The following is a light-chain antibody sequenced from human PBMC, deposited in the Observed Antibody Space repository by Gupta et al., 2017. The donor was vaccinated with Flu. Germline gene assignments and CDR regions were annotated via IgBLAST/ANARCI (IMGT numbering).Light chain of an antibody. Sequence: SSLSASVGDRVTITCRASQDIRNELGWYQQQPGRAPKRLIYAASTLQSGVPSMFSGSGSGTEFTLTISSLQPEDFAIYYCLQHKNYPWTFGQGTRVEV. CDR3: LQHKNYPWT. CDR2: AAS. J-gene: IGKJ1*01. CDR1: QDIRNE. V-gene: IGKV1-17*01.